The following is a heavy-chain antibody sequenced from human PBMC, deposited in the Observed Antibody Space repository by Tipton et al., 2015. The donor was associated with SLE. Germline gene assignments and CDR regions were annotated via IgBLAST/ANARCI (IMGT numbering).Heavy chain of an antibody. Sequence: SLRLSCAASGFTFSTYAMHWVRQAPGEGLEWVALISYDGNNKYYADSVKGRFTISRDNSKNTLYLQMNSLRAEDTAVYYCARDGPSGSYGYWGQGTLVTVSS. D-gene: IGHD1-26*01. CDR3: ARDGPSGSYGY. V-gene: IGHV3-30*04. CDR2: ISYDGNNK. J-gene: IGHJ4*02. CDR1: GFTFSTYA.